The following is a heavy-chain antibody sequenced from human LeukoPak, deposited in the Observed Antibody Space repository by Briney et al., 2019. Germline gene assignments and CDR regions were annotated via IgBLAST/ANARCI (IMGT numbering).Heavy chain of an antibody. J-gene: IGHJ3*02. Sequence: GGSLRLSCAASGFTFSSYSMNWVRQAPGKGLEWVSSISSSSSYIYYADSVKGRFTISRDNAKNSLYLQMNSLRAEDTAVYYCARERVVYDILTGYSAARAFDIWGQGTMVTVSS. V-gene: IGHV3-21*01. CDR3: ARERVVYDILTGYSAARAFDI. CDR2: ISSSSSYI. CDR1: GFTFSSYS. D-gene: IGHD3-9*01.